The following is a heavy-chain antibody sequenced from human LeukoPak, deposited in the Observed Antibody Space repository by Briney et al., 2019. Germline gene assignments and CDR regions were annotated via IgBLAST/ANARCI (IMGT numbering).Heavy chain of an antibody. CDR3: ARRVRDSTGADAFDI. Sequence: PSETLSLTCTVSGGSISSYYWSWIRQPAGKGQEWIGRIYTSGSTNYNPSLKSRVTMSVDTSKNQFFLKLSSVTAADTAVYYCARRVRDSTGADAFDIWGQGTMVTVSS. CDR1: GGSISSYY. J-gene: IGHJ3*02. D-gene: IGHD3-10*01. V-gene: IGHV4-4*07. CDR2: IYTSGST.